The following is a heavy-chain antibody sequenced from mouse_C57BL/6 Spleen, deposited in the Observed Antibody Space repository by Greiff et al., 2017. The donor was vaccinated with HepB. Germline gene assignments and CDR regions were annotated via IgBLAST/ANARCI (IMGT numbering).Heavy chain of an antibody. D-gene: IGHD2-13*01. CDR1: GFTFSSYA. Sequence: EVQLVESGGGLVKPGGSLKLSCAASGFTFSSYAMSWVRQTPEKRLEWVATISDGGSYTYYPDNVKGRFTISRDNAKNNLYLQMSHLKSEDTAMYYCARDSYECDYVYYFDYWGEGTTLTVSS. CDR3: ARDSYECDYVYYFDY. CDR2: ISDGGSYT. V-gene: IGHV5-4*01. J-gene: IGHJ2*01.